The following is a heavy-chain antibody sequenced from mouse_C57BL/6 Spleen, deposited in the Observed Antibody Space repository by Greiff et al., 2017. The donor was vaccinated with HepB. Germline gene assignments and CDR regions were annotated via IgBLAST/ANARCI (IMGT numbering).Heavy chain of an antibody. J-gene: IGHJ4*01. CDR1: GFTFSSYA. Sequence: EVQLVESGGGLVKPGGSLKLSCAASGFTFSSYAMSWVRQTPEKRLEWVATISDGGSYTYYPDNVKGRFTISRDNAKNNLYLQMSHLKSEDTAMYYCARDNYGSSYEAMDYWGQGTSVTVSS. CDR3: ARDNYGSSYEAMDY. D-gene: IGHD1-1*01. CDR2: ISDGGSYT. V-gene: IGHV5-4*01.